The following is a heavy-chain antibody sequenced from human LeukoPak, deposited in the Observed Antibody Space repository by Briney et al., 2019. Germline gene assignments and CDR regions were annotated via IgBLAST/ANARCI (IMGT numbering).Heavy chain of an antibody. CDR3: AGVQGSSGRLDY. Sequence: PGGSLRLSCAASGFSFSSYWMHWVRQAPGKGLVWVSRINSDESTTTYADSVKGRFTISRDNAKNTLYLQMNSLRAEDTAVYYCAGVQGSSGRLDYWGQGTLVTVSS. V-gene: IGHV3-74*01. J-gene: IGHJ4*02. CDR1: GFSFSSYW. CDR2: INSDESTT. D-gene: IGHD3-10*01.